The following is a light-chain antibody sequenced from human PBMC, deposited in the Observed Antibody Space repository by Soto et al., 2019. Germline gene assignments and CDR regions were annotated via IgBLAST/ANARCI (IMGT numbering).Light chain of an antibody. V-gene: IGLV1-51*01. Sequence: QSVLTQPPSVSAAPGQKVTISCCGDTSNIGNNYVSWYQHLPGTAPKLLIYDNNKRPSGIPDRFSGSKSGTSATLGITGLQTGDEANYYCGTWDYSLSAVVFGGGTKLTVL. CDR2: DNN. J-gene: IGLJ2*01. CDR3: GTWDYSLSAVV. CDR1: TSNIGNNY.